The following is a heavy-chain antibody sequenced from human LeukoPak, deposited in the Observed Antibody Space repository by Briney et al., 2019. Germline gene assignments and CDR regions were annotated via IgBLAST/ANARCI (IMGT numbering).Heavy chain of an antibody. J-gene: IGHJ4*02. CDR2: IYSADNT. CDR1: GFTVSSSY. V-gene: IGHV3-53*01. Sequence: PGGSLRLSCAASGFTVSSSYMSWVRQAPGKGLEWVSLIYSADNTHYADSVEGRFSISRDNSKNTLYLQMNSLRAEDTAVYYCARDTLGAYDSNGYYHGYWGQGTLVTVSS. D-gene: IGHD3-22*01. CDR3: ARDTLGAYDSNGYYHGY.